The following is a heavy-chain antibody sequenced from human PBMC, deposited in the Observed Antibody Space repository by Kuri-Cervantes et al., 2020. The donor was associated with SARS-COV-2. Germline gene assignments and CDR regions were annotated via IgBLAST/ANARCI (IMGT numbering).Heavy chain of an antibody. CDR2: IYYSGST. CDR3: ARQMMSSITIFGVVITRNWFDP. Sequence: GSLRLSCTVSGGSISSSSYYWGWIRQPPGKGLEWIGSIYYSGSTYYNPSLKSRVTISVDTSKNQFSLKLSPVTAADTAVYHCARQMMSSITIFGVVITRNWFDPWGQGTLVTVSS. J-gene: IGHJ5*02. D-gene: IGHD3-3*01. CDR1: GGSISSSSYY. V-gene: IGHV4-39*01.